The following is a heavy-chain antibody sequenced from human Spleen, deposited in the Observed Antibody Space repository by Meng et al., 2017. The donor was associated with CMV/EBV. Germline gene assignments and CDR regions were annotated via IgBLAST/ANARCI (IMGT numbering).Heavy chain of an antibody. CDR1: GGSFSSYY. CDR3: ARGADTAMVVSVPEFDY. J-gene: IGHJ4*02. Sequence: QVQLQEWGGGLLKPSETLSLTCAVYGGSFSSYYWSWIRQPAGKGLEWIGRIYTSGSTNYNPSLKSRVTMSVDTSKNQFSLKLSSVTAADTAVYYCARGADTAMVVSVPEFDYWGQGTLVTVSS. D-gene: IGHD5-18*01. CDR2: IYTSGST. V-gene: IGHV4-59*10.